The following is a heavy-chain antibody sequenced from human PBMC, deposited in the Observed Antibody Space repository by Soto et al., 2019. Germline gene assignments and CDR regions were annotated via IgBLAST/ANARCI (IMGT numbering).Heavy chain of an antibody. CDR1: GYTFTSYG. CDR2: ISAYNGNT. V-gene: IGHV1-18*01. Sequence: QVQLVQSGAEVKKPGASVKVSCKASGYTFTSYGISWVRQAPGQGLEWMGWISAYNGNTNYAQKLQGRVTMTTDTSTSTAYMELRSLRSDDTAVYYCARWGYCSGGSCNDGGYCYYYGMDVWGQGTTVTVSS. CDR3: ARWGYCSGGSCNDGGYCYYYGMDV. D-gene: IGHD2-15*01. J-gene: IGHJ6*02.